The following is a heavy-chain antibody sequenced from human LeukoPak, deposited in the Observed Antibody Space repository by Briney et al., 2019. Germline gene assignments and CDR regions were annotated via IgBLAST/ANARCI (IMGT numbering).Heavy chain of an antibody. J-gene: IGHJ5*02. Sequence: GGSLRLSCVSSEFSFSTDAISWVRQAPGKGLEWVSSISGTSGRTYYADSVKGRVTISRDNSKKTLYLQMNSLRAEDTAVYYCAKDLLPGRYCSGGSCPFDPWGQGTLVTVSS. V-gene: IGHV3-23*01. CDR3: AKDLLPGRYCSGGSCPFDP. CDR2: ISGTSGRT. D-gene: IGHD2-15*01. CDR1: EFSFSTDA.